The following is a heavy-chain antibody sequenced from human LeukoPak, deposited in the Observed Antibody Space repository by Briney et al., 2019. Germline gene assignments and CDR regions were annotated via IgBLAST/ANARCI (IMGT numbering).Heavy chain of an antibody. CDR1: GFTFSSYG. Sequence: GGSLRLSCAASGFTFSSYGMHWVRQAPGKGLEWVAVIWYDGSNKYYADSVKGRFTISRDNSKNTLYLQMNSLRAEDTAVYYCARAGPLEAGPLVWFGELFTFDYWGQGTLVTVSS. D-gene: IGHD3-10*01. V-gene: IGHV3-33*01. J-gene: IGHJ4*02. CDR2: IWYDGSNK. CDR3: ARAGPLEAGPLVWFGELFTFDY.